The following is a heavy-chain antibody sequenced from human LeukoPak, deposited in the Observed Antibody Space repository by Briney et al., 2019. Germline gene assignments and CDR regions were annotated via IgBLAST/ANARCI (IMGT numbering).Heavy chain of an antibody. CDR1: GFTFSSYW. CDR3: ARDGFYDYVWGSYRYTFDY. J-gene: IGHJ4*02. CDR2: IKQDGSEK. D-gene: IGHD3-16*02. Sequence: GGSLRLSCAASGFTFSSYWMSWVRQAPGKGLEWVANIKQDGSEKYYVDSVKGRFTISRDTAKNSLYLQMNSLRAEDTAVYYCARDGFYDYVWGSYRYTFDYWGQGTLVTVSS. V-gene: IGHV3-7*01.